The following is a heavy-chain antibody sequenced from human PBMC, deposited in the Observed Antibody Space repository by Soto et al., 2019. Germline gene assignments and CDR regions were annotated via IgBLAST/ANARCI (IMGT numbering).Heavy chain of an antibody. Sequence: LSLTCTVSGGSISSGGYYWSWIRQHPGKGLEWIGYIYYSGSTYYNPSLKSRVTISVDTSKNQFSLKLSSVTAADTAVYYCARFRHSSGWYHGDYWGQGTLVTVSS. V-gene: IGHV4-31*03. J-gene: IGHJ4*02. CDR1: GGSISSGGYY. CDR2: IYYSGST. CDR3: ARFRHSSGWYHGDY. D-gene: IGHD6-19*01.